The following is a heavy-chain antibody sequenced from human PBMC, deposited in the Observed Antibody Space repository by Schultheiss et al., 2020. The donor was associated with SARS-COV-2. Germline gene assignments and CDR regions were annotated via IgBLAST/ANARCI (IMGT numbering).Heavy chain of an antibody. V-gene: IGHV4-59*01. CDR1: GGSITSYY. CDR2: INHSGST. Sequence: SQTLSLTCTVSGGSITSYYWSWIRQPPGKGLEWIGEINHSGSTNYNPSLKSRVTISVDTSKNQFSLKLSSVTAADTAVYYCATVTGNDAFDIWGQGTMVTVSS. D-gene: IGHD7-27*01. CDR3: ATVTGNDAFDI. J-gene: IGHJ3*02.